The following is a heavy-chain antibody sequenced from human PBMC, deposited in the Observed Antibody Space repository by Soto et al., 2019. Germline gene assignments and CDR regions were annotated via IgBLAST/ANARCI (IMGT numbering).Heavy chain of an antibody. CDR1: GFTFSSYE. CDR3: ASLTYDYVWGSLS. V-gene: IGHV3-48*03. Sequence: GGSLRLYCAASGFTFSSYEMNWVRQAPGKGLEWVSYISSSGSTIYYADSVKGRFTISRDNAKNSLYLQMNSLRAEDTAVYYCASLTYDYVWGSLSWGQGTLVTVS. J-gene: IGHJ4*02. D-gene: IGHD3-16*01. CDR2: ISSSGSTI.